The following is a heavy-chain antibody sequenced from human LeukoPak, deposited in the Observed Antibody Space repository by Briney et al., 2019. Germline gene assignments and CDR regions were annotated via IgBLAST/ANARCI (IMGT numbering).Heavy chain of an antibody. D-gene: IGHD3-22*01. CDR1: GFTFSGYW. CDR3: AKRPRDTSGYYLGAFDI. CDR2: ISASGGTT. Sequence: GGSLRLSCAASGFTFSGYWMSWLRQAPGKGLEWVSGISASGGTTYYADSVKGRFTISRDNSRNTLYLQINSLRAEDTAVYYCAKRPRDTSGYYLGAFDIWGQGTMVTISS. V-gene: IGHV3-23*01. J-gene: IGHJ3*02.